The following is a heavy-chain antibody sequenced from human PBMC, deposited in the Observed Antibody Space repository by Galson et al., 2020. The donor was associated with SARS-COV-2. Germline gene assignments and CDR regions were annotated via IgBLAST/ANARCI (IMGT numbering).Heavy chain of an antibody. Sequence: SETLSLTCTVSGGSISSYYWSWIRQPAGTGMEWNGRIYTSGSTNYNPSLKSRVTMSVDTSKNQFSLKLSSVTAADTAVYYCARDGLGITMVRGGRGEHYYGMDVWGQGTTVAFSS. CDR2: IYTSGST. J-gene: IGHJ6*02. CDR3: ARDGLGITMVRGGRGEHYYGMDV. V-gene: IGHV4-4*07. D-gene: IGHD3-10*01. CDR1: GGSISSYY.